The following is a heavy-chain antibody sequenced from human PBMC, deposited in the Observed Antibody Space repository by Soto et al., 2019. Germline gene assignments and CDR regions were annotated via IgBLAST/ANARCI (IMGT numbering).Heavy chain of an antibody. V-gene: IGHV4-59*01. CDR3: ARGIYDSSGYYTRVFDY. J-gene: IGHJ4*02. CDR1: GGSISSYY. D-gene: IGHD3-22*01. CDR2: VHYTGST. Sequence: NPSETLSLTCTVSGGSISSYYWSWIRQPPGKGLEWIGYVHYTGSTNYNSPLKSRVTISVDTSKNQFSLKLSSVTAADTAVYYCARGIYDSSGYYTRVFDYWAPRTLVTGSS.